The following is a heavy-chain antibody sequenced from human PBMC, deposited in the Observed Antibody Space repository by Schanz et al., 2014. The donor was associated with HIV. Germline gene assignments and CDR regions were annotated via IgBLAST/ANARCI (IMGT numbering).Heavy chain of an antibody. CDR3: ARPTYSGNDYRDY. CDR1: GFTFTSYT. Sequence: EVELLESGGGFLKPGRTLRLSCAASGFTFTSYTMTWVRQSPGRGLEWVSSISDRDGASTYYADSVKGRFTIFRDNSKNILYLQMNSLRVEDTAVYYCARPTYSGNDYRDYWGQGTLVTVSS. J-gene: IGHJ4*02. CDR2: ISDRDGAST. V-gene: IGHV3-23*01. D-gene: IGHD5-12*01.